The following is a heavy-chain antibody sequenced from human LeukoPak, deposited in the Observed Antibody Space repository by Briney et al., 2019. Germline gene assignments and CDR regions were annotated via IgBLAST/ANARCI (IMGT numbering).Heavy chain of an antibody. Sequence: SETLSLTCSVSGGSFDSKYWSWIRQPPGKGLEWIGYIYTSGSTNFNPSLRSRVAMSIDTSKNHFSLRVYPVTAADTPVYYCANYIRSVHYYMHVWGKGTTVIVSS. CDR2: IYTSGST. CDR3: ANYIRSVHYYMHV. CDR1: GGSFDSKY. J-gene: IGHJ6*03. D-gene: IGHD4-11*01. V-gene: IGHV4-4*09.